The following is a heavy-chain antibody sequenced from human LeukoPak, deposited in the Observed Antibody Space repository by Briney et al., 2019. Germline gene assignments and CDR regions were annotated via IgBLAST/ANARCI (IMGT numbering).Heavy chain of an antibody. CDR2: INPSGGST. V-gene: IGHV1-46*01. J-gene: IGHJ4*02. CDR1: GYTFTTYY. CDR3: ARETDIPAAANYFDY. D-gene: IGHD6-13*01. Sequence: ASVKVSCKASGYTFTTYYIHWVRQAPGQGLEWMGFINPSGGSTVYAQKFQGRVTMTRDTSTSTVYMELSSLRSEDTAVYYCARETDIPAAANYFDYWGQGTLVTVSS.